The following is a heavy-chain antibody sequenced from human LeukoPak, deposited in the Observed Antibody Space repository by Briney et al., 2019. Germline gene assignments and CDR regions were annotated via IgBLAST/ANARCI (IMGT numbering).Heavy chain of an antibody. J-gene: IGHJ4*02. Sequence: ASVKVSCKASGYTFTGYYMHWVRQAPGQGLEWMGRINPNSGGTNYAQKFQDRVTMTRDTSISTAYMELSSLRSEDTAVYYCATRELEIDYWGQGTLVTVSS. D-gene: IGHD1-1*01. CDR2: INPNSGGT. V-gene: IGHV1-2*06. CDR1: GYTFTGYY. CDR3: ATRELEIDY.